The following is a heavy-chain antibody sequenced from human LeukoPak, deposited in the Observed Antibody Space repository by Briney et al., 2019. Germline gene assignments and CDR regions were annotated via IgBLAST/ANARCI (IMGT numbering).Heavy chain of an antibody. CDR3: AKGSGGTYYYDSGGLYFDY. D-gene: IGHD3-22*01. V-gene: IGHV3-30*18. CDR1: GFTFSSYG. Sequence: GRSLRLSCAASGFTFSSYGMHWVRQAPGKGLEWVAVISYDGSNKYYADSVKGRFTISRDNSKNTLYLQMNSLRAEDTAVYYCAKGSGGTYYYDSGGLYFDYWGQGTLVTVSS. CDR2: ISYDGSNK. J-gene: IGHJ4*02.